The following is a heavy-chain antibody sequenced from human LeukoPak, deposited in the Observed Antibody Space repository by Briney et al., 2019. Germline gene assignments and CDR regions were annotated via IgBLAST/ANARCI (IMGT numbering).Heavy chain of an antibody. CDR2: ISYDGSNK. CDR3: AEDSVPYSYGFWNDY. CDR1: GFTFSSYG. V-gene: IGHV3-30*18. J-gene: IGHJ4*02. D-gene: IGHD5-18*01. Sequence: GGSLRLSCAASGFTFSSYGMHWVRQAPGKGLEWVAVISYDGSNKYYADSVKGRFTISRDNSKNTLYLQMNSLRAEDTAVYYCAEDSVPYSYGFWNDYWGQGTLVTVSS.